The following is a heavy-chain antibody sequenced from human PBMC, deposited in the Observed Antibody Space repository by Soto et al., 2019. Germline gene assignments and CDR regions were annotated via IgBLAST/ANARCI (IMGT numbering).Heavy chain of an antibody. Sequence: QVPLQQWGAGLLKPSETLSLTCAVYGGSFSGYYWSWIRQPPGKGLEWIGEINHSGSTNYNPSLKSRVTISVDTSKNQFSLKLSSVTAADTAVYYCARMRYYGNYWYFDLWGRGTLVTVSS. D-gene: IGHD3-3*01. V-gene: IGHV4-34*01. CDR1: GGSFSGYY. CDR2: INHSGST. CDR3: ARMRYYGNYWYFDL. J-gene: IGHJ2*01.